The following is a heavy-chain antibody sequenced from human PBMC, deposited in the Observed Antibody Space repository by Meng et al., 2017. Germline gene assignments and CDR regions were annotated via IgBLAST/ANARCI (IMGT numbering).Heavy chain of an antibody. CDR3: ARDEDISAAGKLFGDY. V-gene: IGHV1-2*06. J-gene: IGHJ4*02. CDR1: GSTFAAYW. CDR2: IDPNNDHT. D-gene: IGHD6-13*01. Sequence: QLQQVHLGSKLKRPGASVKLSVTPPGSTFAAYWIHWLRQAPGQGLEWMGRIDPNNDHTQYAQNFQGRVTMTSDTSISTVYMELNGLRSDDTAVYYCARDEDISAAGKLFGDYWGQGTLVTASS.